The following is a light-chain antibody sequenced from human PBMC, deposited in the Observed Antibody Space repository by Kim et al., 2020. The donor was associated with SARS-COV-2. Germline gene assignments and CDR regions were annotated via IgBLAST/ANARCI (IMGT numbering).Light chain of an antibody. CDR2: GKN. CDR1: SLRSYY. CDR3: NPRDSSGNHVV. J-gene: IGLJ2*01. V-gene: IGLV3-19*01. Sequence: ALGQTVRITCQGDSLRSYYASWYQKKPGQAHVLVIYGKNNRPSGIPDRFSGSSSGNTASLTITGAQAEDEADYYCNPRDSSGNHVVFGGGTQLTVL.